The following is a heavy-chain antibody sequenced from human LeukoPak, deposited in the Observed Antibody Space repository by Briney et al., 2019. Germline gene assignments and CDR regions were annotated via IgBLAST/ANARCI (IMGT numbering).Heavy chain of an antibody. CDR2: INHSGST. Sequence: KPSETLSLTCAVYGGSFSGYYWSWIRQPPGKGLEWIGEINHSGSTNYNPSLKRRVTISVDTSKNQFSLKLSSVTAADTAVYYCAGGPMVIKAFDIWGQGTMVTVSS. CDR1: GGSFSGYY. J-gene: IGHJ3*02. CDR3: AGGPMVIKAFDI. D-gene: IGHD3-22*01. V-gene: IGHV4-34*01.